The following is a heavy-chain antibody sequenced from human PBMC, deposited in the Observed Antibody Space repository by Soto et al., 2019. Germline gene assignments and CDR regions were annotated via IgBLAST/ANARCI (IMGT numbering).Heavy chain of an antibody. CDR3: ARARFDERDPGDY. CDR2: ISGSGGRT. D-gene: IGHD3-10*01. Sequence: EVQLLESGGGLVQPGGSLRLSCAASGFTFSEYAMTWVRQAPGKGLEWVSSISGSGGRTSYADSVKGRFTISRDNSNNKLYLQLSSRGAGDAALYYCARARFDERDPGDYWGQGALVTVSS. CDR1: GFTFSEYA. V-gene: IGHV3-23*01. J-gene: IGHJ4*02.